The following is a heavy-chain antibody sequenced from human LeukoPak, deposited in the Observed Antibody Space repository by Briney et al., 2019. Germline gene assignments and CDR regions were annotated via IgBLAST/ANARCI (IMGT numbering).Heavy chain of an antibody. CDR2: IKQDGSGK. CDR1: GFTFSSYW. CDR3: ARAGYGSGSYSHPIDY. V-gene: IGHV3-7*03. D-gene: IGHD3-10*01. Sequence: PGGSLRLSCAASGFTFSSYWMSWVRQAPGKGLEWVANIKQDGSGKYYVDSVKGRFTISRDNAKNSLYLQMNSLRAEDTAVYYCARAGYGSGSYSHPIDYWGQGTLVTVSS. J-gene: IGHJ4*02.